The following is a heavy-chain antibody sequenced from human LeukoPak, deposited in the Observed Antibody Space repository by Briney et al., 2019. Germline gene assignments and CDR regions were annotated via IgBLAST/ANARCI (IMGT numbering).Heavy chain of an antibody. J-gene: IGHJ5*02. V-gene: IGHV4-34*01. CDR2: INHSGST. D-gene: IGHD3-10*01. CDR1: GGSFSGYY. Sequence: SETLSLTCVVYGGSFSGYYWSWLRQPPGKGLEWIGEINHSGSTNYNPSLKSRVTISVDTSKNQFSLKLSSVTAADTAVYYCARSRLITYYYGSGSYLYNWFDPWGQGTLVTVSS. CDR3: ARSRLITYYYGSGSYLYNWFDP.